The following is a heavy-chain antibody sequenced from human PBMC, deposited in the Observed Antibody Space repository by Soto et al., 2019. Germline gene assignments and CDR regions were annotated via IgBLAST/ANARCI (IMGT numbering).Heavy chain of an antibody. CDR1: GFTFSNAW. V-gene: IGHV3-11*01. J-gene: IGHJ4*02. Sequence: GGSLRLSCAASGFTFSNAWMSWVRQAPGKGLEWLSYISTYGSTKYYADSVKGRFTISRDNAKNSLYLQMNSLKTEDTAVYYCTRSYYYDSLGYYNNWGQGTLVTVSS. CDR3: TRSYYYDSLGYYNN. D-gene: IGHD3-22*01. CDR2: ISTYGSTK.